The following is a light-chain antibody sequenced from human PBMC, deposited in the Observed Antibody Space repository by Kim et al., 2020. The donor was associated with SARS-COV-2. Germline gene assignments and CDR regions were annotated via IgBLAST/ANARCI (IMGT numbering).Light chain of an antibody. CDR1: QSVSSY. CDR2: DAS. J-gene: IGKJ2*01. Sequence: EIVLTQSPATLSLSPGERATLSCRASQSVSSYLGWYQQKPGQAPRLLMYDASNRATGIPARFSGSGSETDFTLTISSLEPEDFAVYYCQQRSNWPPYMYTFGQGTKLEI. V-gene: IGKV3-11*01. CDR3: QQRSNWPPYMYT.